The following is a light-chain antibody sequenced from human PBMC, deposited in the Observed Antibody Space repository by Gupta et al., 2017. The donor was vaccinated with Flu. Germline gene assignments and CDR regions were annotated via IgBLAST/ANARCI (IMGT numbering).Light chain of an antibody. Sequence: DIVMTQSPDSLAVSLGERATINCKSSQSGLYSSNNKNYLAWYQQKPGQPPKLLIYWASTRESGVPDRFSGSGSGTDFTLTISSLQAEDVAVYYCQQYYSTPPTFGQGTKVEIK. J-gene: IGKJ1*01. CDR3: QQYYSTPPT. CDR1: QSGLYSSNNKNY. CDR2: WAS. V-gene: IGKV4-1*01.